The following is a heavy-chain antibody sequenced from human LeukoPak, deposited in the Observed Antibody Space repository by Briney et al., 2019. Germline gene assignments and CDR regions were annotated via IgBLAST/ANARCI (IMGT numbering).Heavy chain of an antibody. CDR2: IKSKTDGGTT. J-gene: IGHJ3*02. Sequence: PGGSLRLSCAASGFTFSNALMSWVRQAPGKGLEWVGRIKSKTDGGTTDYAEPVKGRFTISRDDSKNTLYLQMNSLNTEDTAVYYCTTALAGPCGDYPDAFNIWGQGTMVTVSS. CDR3: TTALAGPCGDYPDAFNI. CDR1: GFTFSNAL. V-gene: IGHV3-15*01. D-gene: IGHD4-17*01.